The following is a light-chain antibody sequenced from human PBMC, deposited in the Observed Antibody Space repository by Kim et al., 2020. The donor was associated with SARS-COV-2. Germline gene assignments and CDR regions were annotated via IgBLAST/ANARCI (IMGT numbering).Light chain of an antibody. Sequence: GQSITISCPGTSSDVGCYNYVSWYQQHPGKAPKLMIYDVSNRPSGVSNRFSGSKSGNTASLTISGLQAEDEADYYCSSYTSSSTLVFGGGTQLTVL. CDR2: DVS. V-gene: IGLV2-14*03. CDR3: SSYTSSSTLV. J-gene: IGLJ3*02. CDR1: SSDVGCYNY.